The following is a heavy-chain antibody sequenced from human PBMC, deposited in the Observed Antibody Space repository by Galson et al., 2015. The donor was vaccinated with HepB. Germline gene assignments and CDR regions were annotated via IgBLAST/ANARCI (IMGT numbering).Heavy chain of an antibody. J-gene: IGHJ4*02. D-gene: IGHD1-26*01. CDR2: ISYDGSNK. CDR1: GFTFSSYG. CDR3: AKGAEWELLGEFDY. V-gene: IGHV3-30*18. Sequence: SLRLSCAASGFTFSSYGMHWVRQAPGKGLEWVAVISYDGSNKYYADSVKGRFTISRDNSKNTLYLQMNSLRAEDTAVYYCAKGAEWELLGEFDYWGQGTLVTVSS.